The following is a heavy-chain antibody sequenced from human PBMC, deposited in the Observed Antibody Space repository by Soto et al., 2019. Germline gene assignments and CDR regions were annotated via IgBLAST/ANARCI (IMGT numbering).Heavy chain of an antibody. J-gene: IGHJ4*02. V-gene: IGHV3-23*01. Sequence: EVQLLESGGGLVQPGGSLRLSCTVSGFPYSTYAMHWVRQAPGKGLEWVSTISGGGGSTDYADSVKGRFTVSRDNLKHTLYLQMNSPRAVDTAVYYCAVSTEEFHLLSGGGQLHYWGQGTLVTVSS. CDR2: ISGGGGST. D-gene: IGHD2-2*01. CDR3: AVSTEEFHLLSGGGQLHY. CDR1: GFPYSTYA.